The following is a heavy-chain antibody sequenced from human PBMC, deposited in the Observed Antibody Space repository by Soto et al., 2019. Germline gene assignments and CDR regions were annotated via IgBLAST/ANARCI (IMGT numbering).Heavy chain of an antibody. V-gene: IGHV3-21*06. CDR1: GFTFSTFS. J-gene: IGHJ6*01. Sequence: VQLVESGGGLVQPGGSLRISCAASGFTFSTFSMDWVRHAPGQGLEWVSSISSRGTYVYYADSVKGRFTISKDNANNLLFLQMNSLRAEDTAVYYCARQVPYSSHRMDVW. D-gene: IGHD3-22*01. CDR2: ISSRGTYV. CDR3: ARQVPYSSHRMDV.